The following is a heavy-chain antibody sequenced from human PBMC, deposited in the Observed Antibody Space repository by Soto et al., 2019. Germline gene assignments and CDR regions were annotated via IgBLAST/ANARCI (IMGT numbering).Heavy chain of an antibody. V-gene: IGHV3-23*01. CDR2: ISAGGGNT. J-gene: IGHJ5*02. D-gene: IGHD2-2*01. CDR3: VQHSEYHLLSWFDP. CDR1: GFSFSTYA. Sequence: EVQLLESGGGLVQPGGSLRLSCAASGFSFSTYAMSWVRQAPGKGLEWVSGISAGGGNTSYADSVRGRFTISRDNSKNTLYLQINSLRAEDTALYYCVQHSEYHLLSWFDPWGQGTLVTVSS.